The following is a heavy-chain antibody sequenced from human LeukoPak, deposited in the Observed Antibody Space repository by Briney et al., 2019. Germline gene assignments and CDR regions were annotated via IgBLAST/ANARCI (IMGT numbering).Heavy chain of an antibody. Sequence: GGSLRLSCAASGFTFSSYAMHWVRQAPGKGLEWVAVISYDGSNKYYADSVKGRFTISRDNSKNTLYLQMNSLRAEDTAVYYCAREVVRLRGAFDIWGQGTMVTVSS. CDR2: ISYDGSNK. J-gene: IGHJ3*02. CDR1: GFTFSSYA. V-gene: IGHV3-30-3*01. CDR3: AREVVRLRGAFDI. D-gene: IGHD3-10*01.